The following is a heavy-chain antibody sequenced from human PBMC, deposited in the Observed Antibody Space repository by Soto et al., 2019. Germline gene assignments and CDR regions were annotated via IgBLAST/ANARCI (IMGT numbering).Heavy chain of an antibody. J-gene: IGHJ5*02. CDR2: IWFDGSKT. Sequence: QAQLVESGGGVVQPGESLRLSCAASGFTLRSYGVHWVRQAPGKGLEWVALIWFDGSKTYYGDSVRGRFIASRDNAKNTVYLQMNSLTAEDTAVYYCVRDSVSLFSCGGDCNSLDAWGRGSLVSVSS. V-gene: IGHV3-33*01. D-gene: IGHD2-21*02. CDR1: GFTLRSYG. CDR3: VRDSVSLFSCGGDCNSLDA.